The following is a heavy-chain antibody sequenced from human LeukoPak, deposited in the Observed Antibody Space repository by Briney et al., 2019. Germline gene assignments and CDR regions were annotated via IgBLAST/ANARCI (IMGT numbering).Heavy chain of an antibody. CDR2: IWYDGSKK. CDR3: ARNTGGSYSFDY. V-gene: IGHV3-33*01. CDR1: GFTFTSYG. Sequence: GGSLRLSCAAPGFTFTSYGMHWVRQAPGKGLEWVADIWYDGSKKYYADSVKGRFTISRDTSKNTLYLEMNSLRVEDTAVYYCARNTGGSYSFDYWGQGTLVTVSS. J-gene: IGHJ4*02. D-gene: IGHD3-16*01.